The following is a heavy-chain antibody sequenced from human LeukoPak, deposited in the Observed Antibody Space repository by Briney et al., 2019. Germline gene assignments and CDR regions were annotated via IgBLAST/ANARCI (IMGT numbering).Heavy chain of an antibody. J-gene: IGHJ4*02. Sequence: GGSLRLSCAASGFTFSSYSMNWVRQAPGKGLEWVSSISSSSSYIYYADSVKGRFTISRDNAKNSLYLQMNSLRAEDTAVYYCARGSVRSSSWLGGYWGQGTLVTVSS. CDR1: GFTFSSYS. CDR2: ISSSSSYI. D-gene: IGHD6-13*01. CDR3: ARGSVRSSSWLGGY. V-gene: IGHV3-21*01.